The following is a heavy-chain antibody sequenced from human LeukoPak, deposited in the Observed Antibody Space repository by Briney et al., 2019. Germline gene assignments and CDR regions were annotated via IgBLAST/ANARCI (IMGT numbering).Heavy chain of an antibody. J-gene: IGHJ5*02. CDR1: GGSFSGYY. V-gene: IGHV4-34*01. CDR2: INHSGST. CDR3: ARAADIVVVPAARWFDP. D-gene: IGHD2-2*01. Sequence: PSETLSLTCAVYGGSFSGYYWSWIRQPPGKGLEWIGEINHSGSTNYNPSLKSRVTISVDTSKNQFSLTLSSVTAADTAVYYCARAADIVVVPAARWFDPWGQGTLVTVSS.